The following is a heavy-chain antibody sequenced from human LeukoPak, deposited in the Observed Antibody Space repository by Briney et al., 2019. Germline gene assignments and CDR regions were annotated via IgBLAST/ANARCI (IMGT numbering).Heavy chain of an antibody. CDR1: GFTFSDYY. Sequence: PGGSLRLSCAASGFTFSDYYMSWIRQAPGKGLEWVSYISSSGSTIYYADSVKGRFTISRDNAKNSLYLQMNSLRAEDTAVYYCARSAKRYSYGRVILDYMDVWGKGTTVTISS. J-gene: IGHJ6*03. V-gene: IGHV3-11*04. CDR2: ISSSGSTI. D-gene: IGHD5-18*01. CDR3: ARSAKRYSYGRVILDYMDV.